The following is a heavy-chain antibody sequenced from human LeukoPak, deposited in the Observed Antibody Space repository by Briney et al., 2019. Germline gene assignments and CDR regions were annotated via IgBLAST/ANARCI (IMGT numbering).Heavy chain of an antibody. J-gene: IGHJ6*03. CDR1: GYTFTNYG. D-gene: IGHD2-15*01. V-gene: IGHV1-18*01. CDR3: ARGYCSGGSCYSDHYYYYYYMDV. Sequence: GASVKVSCKASGYTFTNYGISWVRQAPGQGLEWMGWISAYNGNTNYAQKLQGRVTMTTDTSTSTAYVELRSLRSDDTAVYYCARGYCSGGSCYSDHYYYYYYMDVWGKGTTVTVSS. CDR2: ISAYNGNT.